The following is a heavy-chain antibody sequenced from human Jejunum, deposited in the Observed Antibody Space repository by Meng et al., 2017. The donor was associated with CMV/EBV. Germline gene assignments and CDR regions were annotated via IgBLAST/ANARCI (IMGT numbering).Heavy chain of an antibody. CDR3: VGGFGFA. CDR1: GFTFSNSS. D-gene: IGHD3-16*01. J-gene: IGHJ4*02. Sequence: SLTLSCAASGFTFSNSSMKWVRQAPGKGLEWVSSILSSSGHIYYADSVKGRFTISRDNAKNSLYLQMNSLRAEDTAVYYCVGGFGFARGQGTLVTVSS. CDR2: ILSSSGHI. V-gene: IGHV3-21*01.